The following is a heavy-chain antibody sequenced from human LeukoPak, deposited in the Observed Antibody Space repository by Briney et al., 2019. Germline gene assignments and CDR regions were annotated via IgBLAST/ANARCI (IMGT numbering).Heavy chain of an antibody. CDR2: IWYDGSNK. J-gene: IGHJ4*02. CDR3: AKEKTQLLYQYYFDY. CDR1: GFTFSSYG. V-gene: IGHV3-33*06. D-gene: IGHD2-2*02. Sequence: GRSLRLSCAASGFTFSSYGMHWVHQAPGKGLEWVAVIWYDGSNKYYADSVKGRFTTSRDNSKNTLYLQMNSLRAEDTAVYYCAKEKTQLLYQYYFDYWGQGTLVTVSS.